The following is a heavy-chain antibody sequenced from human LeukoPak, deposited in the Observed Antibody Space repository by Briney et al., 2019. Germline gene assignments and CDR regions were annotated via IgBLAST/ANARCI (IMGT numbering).Heavy chain of an antibody. CDR3: ARHKALHKGDAFDI. V-gene: IGHV4-59*08. Sequence: SETLSLTCTVSGDSISGYYWIWIRQPPGKGLEWIAYIHYSGTTNFNPSLKSRVSISVDTSKNQFSLLLSSVTAADTAVYYCARHKALHKGDAFDIWGQGAMVTVPS. J-gene: IGHJ3*02. CDR1: GDSISGYY. D-gene: IGHD4-11*01. CDR2: IHYSGTT.